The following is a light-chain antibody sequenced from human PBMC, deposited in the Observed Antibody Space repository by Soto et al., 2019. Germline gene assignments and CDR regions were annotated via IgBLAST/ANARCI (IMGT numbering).Light chain of an antibody. J-gene: IGKJ1*01. CDR2: DAS. CDR1: QSVSSY. Sequence: EIVLTQSPATLSLSPGERATLSCRASQSVSSYLAWYQQKPGQAPRLLISDASNRATGIPARFSGSGSGTDFTLTISSLEPEDFAVYYCQQGNRWPPTFGQGTKVGIK. V-gene: IGKV3-11*01. CDR3: QQGNRWPPT.